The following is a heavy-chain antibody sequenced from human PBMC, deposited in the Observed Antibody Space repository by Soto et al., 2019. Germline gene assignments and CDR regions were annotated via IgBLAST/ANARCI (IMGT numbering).Heavy chain of an antibody. V-gene: IGHV1-18*01. CDR1: GYTFSSYH. CDR2: ISAYNGNT. Sequence: QIQLVQSGAEVKKPGASVKVSCKASGYTFSSYHITWVRQAPGQGLEWMGWISAYNGNTNYAQNHQGRVTMTAAPSTSTAYMELRSLRSDDTAVYYCARDLPPVDYWGQGTLVTVSS. J-gene: IGHJ4*02. CDR3: ARDLPPVDY.